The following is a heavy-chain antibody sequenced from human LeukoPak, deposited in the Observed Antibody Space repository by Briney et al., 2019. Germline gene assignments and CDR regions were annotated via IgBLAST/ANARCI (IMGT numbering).Heavy chain of an antibody. V-gene: IGHV4-59*12. CDR3: ARDQDYSRGTAFDP. CDR2: IYYSGST. J-gene: IGHJ5*02. CDR1: GGSINSYY. D-gene: IGHD4-11*01. Sequence: SETLSLTCTVSGGSINSYYWSWIRQPPGKGLEWIGYIYYSGSTYYNPSLKSRVTISVDTSKNQFSLKLSSVTAADTAVYYCARDQDYSRGTAFDPWGQGTLVTVSS.